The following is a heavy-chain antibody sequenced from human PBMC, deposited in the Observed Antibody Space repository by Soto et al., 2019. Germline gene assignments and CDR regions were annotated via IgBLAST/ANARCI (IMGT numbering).Heavy chain of an antibody. CDR3: AKDPYFGSGNYYVFEY. Sequence: ESGGGVVQPGRSLRLSCAASGFTFSGYGMHWVRQSPGKGLEWVAVISDDGSDKNYADSVKGRFTITRDNYRNTLYLQMNSLRTEDTAVYYCAKDPYFGSGNYYVFEYWGQGTLVTVSS. V-gene: IGHV3-30*18. J-gene: IGHJ4*02. D-gene: IGHD3-10*01. CDR1: GFTFSGYG. CDR2: ISDDGSDK.